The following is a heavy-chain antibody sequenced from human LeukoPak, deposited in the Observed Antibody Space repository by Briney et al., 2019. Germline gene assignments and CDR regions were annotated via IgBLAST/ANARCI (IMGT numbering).Heavy chain of an antibody. Sequence: GGSLRLSCAASGFTFSTYGMQWVRQAPGKGLEWVAFIRYDGNNKYYADSVKGRFTISRDNSKNTLYLQMNSLRAEDTAVYYCAKDRVLRYFDWLFDLDYWGQGTLVTVSS. CDR3: AKDRVLRYFDWLFDLDY. CDR1: GFTFSTYG. V-gene: IGHV3-30*02. CDR2: IRYDGNNK. J-gene: IGHJ4*02. D-gene: IGHD3-9*01.